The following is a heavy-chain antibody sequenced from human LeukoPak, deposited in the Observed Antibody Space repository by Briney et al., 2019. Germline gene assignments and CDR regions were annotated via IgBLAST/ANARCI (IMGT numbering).Heavy chain of an antibody. Sequence: PSETLSLTCTVSGGSISSGGYYWSWIRQHPGKGLEWIGYIYYSGSTYYNPSLKSRVTISVDTSKNQFSLKLSSVTAADTAVYYCARGDPDLPGAFDIWGQGTMVTVSS. V-gene: IGHV4-31*03. CDR2: IYYSGST. D-gene: IGHD2-21*02. CDR3: ARGDPDLPGAFDI. CDR1: GGSISSGGYY. J-gene: IGHJ3*02.